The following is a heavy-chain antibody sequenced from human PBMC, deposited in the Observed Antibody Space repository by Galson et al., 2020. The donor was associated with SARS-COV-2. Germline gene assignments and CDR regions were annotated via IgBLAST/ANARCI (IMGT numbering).Heavy chain of an antibody. CDR2: ISSSGSTI. J-gene: IGHJ6*03. D-gene: IGHD4-17*01. Sequence: GGSLRLSCAGSGFIFSSYEMNWVRQAPGKGLEWVSYISSSGSTIYYADSVKGRFTISRDNAKNSLYLQMNSLRAEDTAVYYCARDAYGGSFYHYYYMDVWGKGTTVTVSS. V-gene: IGHV3-48*03. CDR1: GFIFSSYE. CDR3: ARDAYGGSFYHYYYMDV.